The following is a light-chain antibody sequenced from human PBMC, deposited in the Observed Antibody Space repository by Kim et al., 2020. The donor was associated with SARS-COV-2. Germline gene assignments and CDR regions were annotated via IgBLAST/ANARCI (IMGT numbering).Light chain of an antibody. Sequence: LSPGERAPLSCGASESIGYYLAWYQQKPGQAPRLLIYDVSYRATGIPARFSGSGSGSDFTLTISSLEPEDFAVYFCQQRSKWPLTFGGGTKVDIK. V-gene: IGKV3-11*01. CDR1: ESIGYY. CDR2: DVS. J-gene: IGKJ4*01. CDR3: QQRSKWPLT.